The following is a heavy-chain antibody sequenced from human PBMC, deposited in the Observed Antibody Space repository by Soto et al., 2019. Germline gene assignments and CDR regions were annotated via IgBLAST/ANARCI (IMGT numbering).Heavy chain of an antibody. J-gene: IGHJ4*02. CDR2: IYWDDDK. Sequence: QITLKESGPTLVKPTQTLTLTCTFSGFSLSTSGVGVDWIRQPPGKALEWLALIYWDDDKRYSPSLKSRLTITKDTSKNHGVLTMTNMDPVDTATYYCAHSSCSRGSCYWAGLNYFDYWGQGTLVTVSS. CDR3: AHSSCSRGSCYWAGLNYFDY. D-gene: IGHD2-15*01. CDR1: GFSLSTSGVG. V-gene: IGHV2-5*02.